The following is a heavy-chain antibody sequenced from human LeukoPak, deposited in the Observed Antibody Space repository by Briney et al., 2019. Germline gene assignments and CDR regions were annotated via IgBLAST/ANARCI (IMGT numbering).Heavy chain of an antibody. V-gene: IGHV4-4*07. CDR2: IYTSGST. J-gene: IGHJ5*02. D-gene: IGHD5-18*01. CDR1: GGSISRYY. CDR3: AREVERGYSYGYTNNWFDP. Sequence: SETLSLTCTVSGGSISRYYWRWIRQPAGKGLEWIGRIYTSGSTNYNPSLKSRVTMSVDTSKNQFSLKLSSVTAADTAVYYCAREVERGYSYGYTNNWFDPWGQGTLVTVSS.